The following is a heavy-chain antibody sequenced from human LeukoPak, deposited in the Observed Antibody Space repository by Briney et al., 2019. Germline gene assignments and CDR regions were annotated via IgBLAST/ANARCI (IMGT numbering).Heavy chain of an antibody. J-gene: IGHJ4*02. CDR2: IKQDGSEK. V-gene: IGHV3-7*01. Sequence: GGSLRLSCAASGFTFSNYWMIWVRQAPGKGGEGVAGIKQDGSEKQYVGSVRGRFTISRDNAKNVLDLQMNSLTDEDTAVYYCAKDMHYFQSDYWGQGALVTVSS. CDR1: GFTFSNYW. D-gene: IGHD2-2*01. CDR3: AKDMHYFQSDY.